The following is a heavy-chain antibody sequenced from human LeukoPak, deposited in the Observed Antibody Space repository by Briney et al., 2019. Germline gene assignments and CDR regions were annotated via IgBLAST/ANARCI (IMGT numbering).Heavy chain of an antibody. CDR1: GGSFSGYY. CDR3: ARLPTAFYYYYMDV. CDR2: INHSGST. Sequence: KPSETLSLTCAVYGGSFSGYYWSWIRQPPGKGLEWIGEINHSGSTNYSPSLKSRVTISVDTSKNQFSLKLSSVTAADTAVYYCARLPTAFYYYYMDVWGKGTTVTVSS. V-gene: IGHV4-34*01. D-gene: IGHD4-17*01. J-gene: IGHJ6*03.